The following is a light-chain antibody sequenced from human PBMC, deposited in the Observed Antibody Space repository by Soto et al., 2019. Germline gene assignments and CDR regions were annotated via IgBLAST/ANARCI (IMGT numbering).Light chain of an antibody. CDR3: ASWDDSLNGPV. Sequence: QSVLTQPPSASGTPGQRVSLSCSGITSNIGSQTVNWYQRRPGTAPKLLIYIDNQRPSGVPDRFAGSKSGTSASLAISGLQSEDEADYFCASWDDSLNGPVFGGGTKLTVL. J-gene: IGLJ2*01. CDR1: TSNIGSQT. CDR2: IDN. V-gene: IGLV1-44*01.